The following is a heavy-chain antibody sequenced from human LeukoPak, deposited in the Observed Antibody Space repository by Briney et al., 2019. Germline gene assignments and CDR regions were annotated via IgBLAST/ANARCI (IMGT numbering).Heavy chain of an antibody. CDR3: AAWSDSSGWYSDY. CDR1: GFTFTSSA. V-gene: IGHV1-58*01. D-gene: IGHD6-19*01. Sequence: SVKVSCKASGFTFTSSAVQWVRQARGQRLEWIGWIVVGSGNTNYAQKFQERVTITRDMSTSTAYMELSSLRSEDTAVHYCAAWSDSSGWYSDYWGQGTLVTVSS. CDR2: IVVGSGNT. J-gene: IGHJ4*02.